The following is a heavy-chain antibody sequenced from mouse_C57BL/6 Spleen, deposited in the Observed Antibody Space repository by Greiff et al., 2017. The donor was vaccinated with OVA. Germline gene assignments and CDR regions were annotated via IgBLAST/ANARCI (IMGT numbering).Heavy chain of an antibody. CDR3: TRSGGSSRYFDV. Sequence: VKLQESGAELVRPGASVTLSCKASGYTFTDYEMHWVKQTPVHGLEWIGAIDPETGGTAYNQKFKGKAILTADKSSSTAYMELRSLTSEDSAVYYCTRSGGSSRYFDVWGTGTTVTVSS. V-gene: IGHV1-15*01. CDR2: IDPETGGT. D-gene: IGHD1-1*01. CDR1: GYTFTDYE. J-gene: IGHJ1*03.